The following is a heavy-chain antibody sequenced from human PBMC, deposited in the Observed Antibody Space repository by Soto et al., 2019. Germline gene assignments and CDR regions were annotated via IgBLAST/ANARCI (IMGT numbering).Heavy chain of an antibody. CDR2: ISPYNDNT. CDR1: GFSLSSDV. V-gene: IGHV1-18*01. D-gene: IGHD2-2*01. CDR3: TRSEVPAAMGGWFDT. Sequence: QVQLVQSGAEIKKPGASVKVSCKASGFSLSSDVINWVRQAPGQGLEWVGWISPYNDNTNYAQNLQDRVTLTTDTYTSTAYMELRSLRSDDTAVYYCTRSEVPAAMGGWFDTWGQGTLVTVSS. J-gene: IGHJ5*02.